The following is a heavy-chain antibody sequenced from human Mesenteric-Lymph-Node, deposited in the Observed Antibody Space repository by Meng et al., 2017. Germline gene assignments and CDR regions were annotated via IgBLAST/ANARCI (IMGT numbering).Heavy chain of an antibody. D-gene: IGHD3-22*01. CDR3: ARGATYYYDSSGYYDY. V-gene: IGHV3-9*01. Sequence: SLKISCAASGFTFDDYAMHWVRQAPGKGLEWVSGISWNSGSIGYADSVKGRFTISRDNAKNSLYLQMNSLRAEDTALYYCARGATYYYDSSGYYDYWGQGTLVTVSS. CDR1: GFTFDDYA. CDR2: ISWNSGSI. J-gene: IGHJ4*02.